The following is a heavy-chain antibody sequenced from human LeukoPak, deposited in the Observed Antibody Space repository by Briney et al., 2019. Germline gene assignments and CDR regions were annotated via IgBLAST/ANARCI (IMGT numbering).Heavy chain of an antibody. CDR2: IYHSGST. Sequence: PSETLSLTCTVSGYSISSGYYWGWIRQPPGKGLEWIGSIYHSGSTYYNPSLKSRVTISVDTPKNQFSLKLSSVTAADTAVYYCARTTRLNYYMDVWGKGTTVTISS. V-gene: IGHV4-38-2*02. D-gene: IGHD3-10*02. CDR3: ARTTRLNYYMDV. CDR1: GYSISSGYY. J-gene: IGHJ6*03.